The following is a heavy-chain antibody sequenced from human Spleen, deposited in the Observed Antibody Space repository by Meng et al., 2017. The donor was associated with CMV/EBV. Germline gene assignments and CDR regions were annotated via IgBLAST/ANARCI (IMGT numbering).Heavy chain of an antibody. D-gene: IGHD6-19*01. CDR3: ARRSIGYSSGWYYFDY. CDR2: INHSGST. CDR1: DGSFSGYY. Sequence: VYDGSFSGYYWSWIRQPPGKGLEWIGEINHSGSTNYNPSLKSRVTISVDTSKNQFSLKLSSVTAADTAVYYCARRSIGYSSGWYYFDYWGQGTLDRLL. V-gene: IGHV4-34*01. J-gene: IGHJ4*02.